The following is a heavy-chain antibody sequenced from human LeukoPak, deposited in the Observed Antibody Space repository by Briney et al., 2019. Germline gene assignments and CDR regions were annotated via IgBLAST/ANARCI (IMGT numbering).Heavy chain of an antibody. J-gene: IGHJ1*01. CDR2: ISSSSSSI. V-gene: IGHV3-48*02. Sequence: GGSLRLSCAASGFTFSSYSMNWVRQARGKGLEWVSSISSSSSSIYYADSVKGRFTISRDNAKNSLYLQMNSLRDEDTAVYYCARDYYDSSGFVEYFQHWGQGTLVTVSS. D-gene: IGHD3-22*01. CDR3: ARDYYDSSGFVEYFQH. CDR1: GFTFSSYS.